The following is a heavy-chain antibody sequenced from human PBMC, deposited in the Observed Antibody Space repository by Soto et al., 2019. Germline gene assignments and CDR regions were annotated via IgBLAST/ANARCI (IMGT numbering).Heavy chain of an antibody. J-gene: IGHJ6*03. D-gene: IGHD6-25*01. Sequence: EVQLLESGGGLVQPGGSLRLSCAASGFSFSSYGMSWVRQAPGKGLEWVSGISGSGDSTRYADAVKGRLTSSRDNSKNTLYLQLTSLRGEDTAVYYCAKEAVRRSSGFNFCYMDVWGKGTTVTVSS. V-gene: IGHV3-23*01. CDR1: GFSFSSYG. CDR2: ISGSGDST. CDR3: AKEAVRRSSGFNFCYMDV.